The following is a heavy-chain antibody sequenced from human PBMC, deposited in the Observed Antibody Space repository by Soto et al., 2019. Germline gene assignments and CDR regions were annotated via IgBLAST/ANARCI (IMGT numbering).Heavy chain of an antibody. CDR2: INYSGST. V-gene: IGHV4-39*01. CDR1: GGSFGSSAYY. J-gene: IGHJ5*02. CDR3: SRRAPEGFDP. Sequence: PSETLSLTCGVSGGSFGSSAYYWGWIRQAPGKGLEWIGSINYSGSTYYNPSLKSRVTISVDTSRNQFSLKLSSVTAADTALYYRSRRAPEGFDPWGQGTLVTVYS.